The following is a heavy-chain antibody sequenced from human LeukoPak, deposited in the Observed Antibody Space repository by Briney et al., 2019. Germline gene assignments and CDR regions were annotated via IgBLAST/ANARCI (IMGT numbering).Heavy chain of an antibody. V-gene: IGHV1-46*01. Sequence: ASVKVSCKASGYTFTSYYMHWVRQAPGQGLEWMGIINPSGGSTSYAQKFQGRVTITADKSTSTAYMELSSLRSEDTAVYYCARAPHYYDREFDAFDIWGQGTMVTVSS. D-gene: IGHD3-22*01. CDR3: ARAPHYYDREFDAFDI. CDR2: INPSGGST. J-gene: IGHJ3*02. CDR1: GYTFTSYY.